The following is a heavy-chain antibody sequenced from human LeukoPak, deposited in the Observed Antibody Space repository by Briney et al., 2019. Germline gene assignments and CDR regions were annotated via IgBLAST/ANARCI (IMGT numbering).Heavy chain of an antibody. CDR2: IYYSGST. Sequence: SETLSLTCTVSGGSINNYYWGWVRQPPGKGLEWIGYIYYSGSTNYNPSLKSRVSLSVDTSRNQFSLKLDSVTAADTAVYYCATRTTAAGYFDYWGQGTPVTVSS. CDR1: GGSINNYY. CDR3: ATRTTAAGYFDY. D-gene: IGHD6-13*01. J-gene: IGHJ4*02. V-gene: IGHV4-59*12.